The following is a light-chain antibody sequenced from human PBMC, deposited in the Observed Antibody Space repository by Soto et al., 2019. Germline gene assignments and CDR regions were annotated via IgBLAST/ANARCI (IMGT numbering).Light chain of an antibody. Sequence: EVVLTQSPATLSLSPGERATLSCRASENVRTFVDWYQQKPGQAPRHLIHGASNRATGLPDRFSGSGSGTDFTLTISSLAPDDFAVYYCQQHSHWPPWTFGQGTRVEIQ. CDR1: ENVRTF. CDR3: QQHSHWPPWT. J-gene: IGKJ1*01. CDR2: GAS. V-gene: IGKV3-11*01.